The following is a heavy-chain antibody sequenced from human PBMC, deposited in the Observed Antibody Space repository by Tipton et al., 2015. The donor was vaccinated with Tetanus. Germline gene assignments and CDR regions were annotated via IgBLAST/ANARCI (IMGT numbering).Heavy chain of an antibody. CDR1: ELPFSSYW. Sequence: GSLRLSCAVSELPFSSYWMSWVRQAPGKGLEWVANIKEDGSEKYYVDSVKGRFTMSRDNAKNSLFLQMNSLRAEDTAVYYCARDRGGAYDYWGQGTLVTVSS. J-gene: IGHJ4*02. D-gene: IGHD4-23*01. V-gene: IGHV3-7*01. CDR2: IKEDGSEK. CDR3: ARDRGGAYDY.